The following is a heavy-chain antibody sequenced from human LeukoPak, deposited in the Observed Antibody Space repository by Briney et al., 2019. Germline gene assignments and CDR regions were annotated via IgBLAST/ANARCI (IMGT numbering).Heavy chain of an antibody. J-gene: IGHJ4*02. CDR3: AKERQDYYDNRGYFDFDY. Sequence: GGSLRLSCAASGFTFNNYGMHWVRQAPGKGLEWVAIISSDGTNKYPADSVKGRFTISRDNSKNTLYLQMNSLRTEDTAVYYCAKERQDYYDNRGYFDFDYWGQGTLVTVSS. D-gene: IGHD3-22*01. CDR1: GFTFNNYG. V-gene: IGHV3-30*18. CDR2: ISSDGTNK.